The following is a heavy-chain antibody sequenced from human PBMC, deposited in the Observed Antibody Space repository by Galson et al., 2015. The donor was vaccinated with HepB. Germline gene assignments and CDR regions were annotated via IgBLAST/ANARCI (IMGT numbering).Heavy chain of an antibody. Sequence: SLRLSCAASGFTFSNAWMSWVRQAPGKGLEWVGRIKSKTDGGTTDYAAPVKGRFTISRDDSKNTLYLQMNSLKTEDTAVYYCTTDPDPSYDFWSGYFGYHYYGMDVWGQGTTVTVSS. CDR2: IKSKTDGGTT. CDR3: TTDPDPSYDFWSGYFGYHYYGMDV. D-gene: IGHD3-3*01. V-gene: IGHV3-15*01. J-gene: IGHJ6*02. CDR1: GFTFSNAW.